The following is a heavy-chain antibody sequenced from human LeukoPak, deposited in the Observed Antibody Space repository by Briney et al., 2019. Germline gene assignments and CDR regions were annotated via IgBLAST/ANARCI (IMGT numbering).Heavy chain of an antibody. CDR3: ARARWQLVPYFDS. V-gene: IGHV1-2*02. Sequence: ASVKVSCKASGYTFTEYYMHWVRQAPGQGLEWMGWINPNSGGTNFAQKFQGRVAMTRDTTISTAYMELGDVNSGDTAVYYCARARWQLVPYFDSWGQGTLVTVSS. D-gene: IGHD6-6*01. J-gene: IGHJ4*02. CDR2: INPNSGGT. CDR1: GYTFTEYY.